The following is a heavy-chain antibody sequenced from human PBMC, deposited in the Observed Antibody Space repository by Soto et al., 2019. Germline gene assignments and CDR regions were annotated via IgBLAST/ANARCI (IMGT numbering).Heavy chain of an antibody. CDR3: ARYGTHNWV. CDR2: IYSGGAT. V-gene: IGHV3-66*01. Sequence: EVQLVESGGGLVQPGGSLRLSCAASGFTVSNNYMRWVRQAPGKGLEWVSLIYSGGATYYADSVKGRFTISRDNSKNTLYLQMNSLIAEDTAVYYCARYGTHNWVGGQGILVTVSS. CDR1: GFTVSNNY. D-gene: IGHD1-1*01. J-gene: IGHJ4*02.